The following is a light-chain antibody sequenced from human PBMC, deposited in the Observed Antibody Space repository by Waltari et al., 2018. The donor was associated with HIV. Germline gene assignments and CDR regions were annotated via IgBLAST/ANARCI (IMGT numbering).Light chain of an antibody. V-gene: IGLV1-47*01. CDR2: NNS. J-gene: IGLJ3*02. CDR1: SSNIGGNY. Sequence: QSVVTQPPSVSGTPGQRVTISCSGSSSNIGGNYVYWYQQVSGTAPKLLIYNNSQRPSGVPDLFSGPKSGTSAALAISGLRSEDEADYYCATWDGSLNGRVFGGGTKLTVL. CDR3: ATWDGSLNGRV.